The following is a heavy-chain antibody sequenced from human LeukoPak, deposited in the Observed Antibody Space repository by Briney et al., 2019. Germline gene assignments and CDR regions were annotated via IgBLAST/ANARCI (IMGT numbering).Heavy chain of an antibody. CDR3: ARHLYYYDSSGYVGFDY. D-gene: IGHD3-22*01. CDR2: ISYSGST. CDR1: GGSISSYY. J-gene: IGHJ4*02. Sequence: TSETLSLTCTVSGGSISSYYWSWIRQPPGKGLEWIGFISYSGSTNYNSSLKSRVTISVDTSKNQFSLKLSSVTAADTAMYYCARHLYYYDSSGYVGFDYWGQGTLVTVSS. V-gene: IGHV4-59*08.